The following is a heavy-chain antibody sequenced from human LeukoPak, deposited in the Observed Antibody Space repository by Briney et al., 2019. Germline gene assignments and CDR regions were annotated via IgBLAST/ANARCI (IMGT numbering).Heavy chain of an antibody. CDR1: GFTFSSYS. V-gene: IGHV3-48*01. Sequence: GGSLRLSCAASGFTFSSYSMNWVRQAPGKGLEWVSYISSSSSTIYYADSVKGRFTISRDNAKNSLYLQMNSLRAEDTAVYYCAKGQGQDYYDSSGYYFTFQHWGQGTLVTVSS. J-gene: IGHJ1*01. CDR2: ISSSSSTI. CDR3: AKGQGQDYYDSSGYYFTFQH. D-gene: IGHD3-22*01.